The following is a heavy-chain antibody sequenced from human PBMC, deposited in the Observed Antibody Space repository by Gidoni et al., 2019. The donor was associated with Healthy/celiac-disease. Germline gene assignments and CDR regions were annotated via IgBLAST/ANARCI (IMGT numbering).Heavy chain of an antibody. CDR3: ARTTPPSGWFDP. D-gene: IGHD3-10*01. CDR2: IYYSGRT. V-gene: IGHV4-39*01. Sequence: QLQLQESGPGLVKPSETLSLTCTVSGGSISSSSYYWGWIRQPPGKGLEWIGSIYYSGRTYYNPSLKSRVTISVDTSKNQFSLKLSSVTAADTAVYYCARTTPPSGWFDPWGQGTLVTVSS. J-gene: IGHJ5*02. CDR1: GGSISSSSYY.